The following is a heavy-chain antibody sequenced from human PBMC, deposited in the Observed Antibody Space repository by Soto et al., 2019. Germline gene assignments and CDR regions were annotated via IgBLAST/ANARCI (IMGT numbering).Heavy chain of an antibody. CDR1: GYTFTSYG. Sequence: GASVKVSCKASGYTFTSYGISWVRQAPGQGLEWMGWISAYNGNTNYAQKLQGRVTMTTDASTSTAYMELRSLRSDDTAVYYCARMYYDFWSGYQNVYYYMDVWGKGTTVTVSS. CDR2: ISAYNGNT. CDR3: ARMYYDFWSGYQNVYYYMDV. J-gene: IGHJ6*03. V-gene: IGHV1-18*01. D-gene: IGHD3-3*01.